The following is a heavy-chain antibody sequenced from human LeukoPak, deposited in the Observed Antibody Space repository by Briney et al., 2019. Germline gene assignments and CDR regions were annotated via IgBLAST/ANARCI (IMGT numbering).Heavy chain of an antibody. CDR1: GGSISSGGYY. J-gene: IGHJ3*02. Sequence: PSETLSLTCTVSGGSISSGGYYWSWIRQPPGKGLEWIGYIYHSGSTYYNPSLKSRVTISVDRSKNQFSLKLSSVTAADTAVYYCARDYEAAAGRAFDIWGQGTMVTVSS. D-gene: IGHD6-13*01. V-gene: IGHV4-30-2*01. CDR3: ARDYEAAAGRAFDI. CDR2: IYHSGST.